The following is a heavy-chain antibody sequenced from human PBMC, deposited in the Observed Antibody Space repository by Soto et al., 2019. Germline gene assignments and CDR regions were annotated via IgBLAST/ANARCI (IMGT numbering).Heavy chain of an antibody. CDR3: ARYYGSEVICDY. V-gene: IGHV4-30-4*08. J-gene: IGHJ4*02. D-gene: IGHD3-10*01. Sequence: QVQLQESGPGLAKPSQTLSLTCTVSGDSINSGDYHWSWIRQPAGKGLEWIGYIYHSGRTYYNPSLKSRVLISLDTSNNQFSLMLNSVTAADTAVYYCARYYGSEVICDYWGQGTLVTVSS. CDR1: GDSINSGDYH. CDR2: IYHSGRT.